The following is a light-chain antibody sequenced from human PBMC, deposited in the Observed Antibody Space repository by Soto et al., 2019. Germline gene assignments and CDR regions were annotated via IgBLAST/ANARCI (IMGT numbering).Light chain of an antibody. CDR3: QQRNVWPPIT. J-gene: IGKJ5*01. CDR2: DST. CDR1: QSIHTS. V-gene: IGKV3-11*01. Sequence: DTLLTQSPATLSLSPGERATLSCRASQSIHTSLAWYQQKSGKPPRLVIYDSTLRANGVPDRFGGSRSGTEFILTINSLEPEDFAVYYCQQRNVWPPITFGQGTRLEIK.